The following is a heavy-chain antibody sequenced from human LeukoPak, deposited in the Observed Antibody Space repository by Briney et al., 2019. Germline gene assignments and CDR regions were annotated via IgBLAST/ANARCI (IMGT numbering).Heavy chain of an antibody. CDR1: GYTFTSYD. CDR2: MNPNSGNT. J-gene: IGHJ3*02. CDR3: ARGSRSIADAFDI. Sequence: ASVKVSCKASGYTFTSYDINWVRQATGQGLKWMGWMNPNSGNTGYAQKFQGRVTMTRNTSISTAYMELSSLRSEDTAVYYCARGSRSIADAFDIWGQGTMVTVSS. V-gene: IGHV1-8*01.